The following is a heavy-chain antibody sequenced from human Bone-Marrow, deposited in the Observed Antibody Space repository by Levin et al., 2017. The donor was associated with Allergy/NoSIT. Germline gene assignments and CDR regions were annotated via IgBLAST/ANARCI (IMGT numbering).Heavy chain of an antibody. CDR3: ANYPGITIFGVVLDY. CDR1: GFTFSSYA. CDR2: ISGSGGST. V-gene: IGHV3-23*01. D-gene: IGHD3-3*01. Sequence: GGSLRLSCAASGFTFSSYAMSWVRQAPGKGLEWVSAISGSGGSTYYADSVKGRFTISRDNSKNTLYLQMNSLRAEDTAVYYCANYPGITIFGVVLDYWGQGTLVTVSS. J-gene: IGHJ4*02.